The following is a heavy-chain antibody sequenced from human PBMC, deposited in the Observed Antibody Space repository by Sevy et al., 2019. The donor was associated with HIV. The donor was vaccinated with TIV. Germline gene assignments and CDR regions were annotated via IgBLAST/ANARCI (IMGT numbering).Heavy chain of an antibody. J-gene: IGHJ2*01. Sequence: SETLSLTCAVSGGSFSGYSWDWIRRPPGKGLEWIGEVNHSGSTNYNPSLKSRVTISVDTSKNQFSLKLNFVTAADTAVYYWARGGDGVVPSPIIGLGPWTKYWYFDLWGRGTLVTVSS. CDR1: GGSFSGYS. D-gene: IGHD3-3*01. CDR3: ARGGDGVVPSPIIGLGPWTKYWYFDL. V-gene: IGHV4-34*01. CDR2: VNHSGST.